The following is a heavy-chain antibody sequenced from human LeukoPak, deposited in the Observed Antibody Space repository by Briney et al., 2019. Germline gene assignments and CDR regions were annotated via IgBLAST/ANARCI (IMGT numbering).Heavy chain of an antibody. CDR1: GDSISSGGSY. CDR2: IYYSGTT. V-gene: IGHV4-31*03. J-gene: IGHJ6*02. D-gene: IGHD2-2*01. CDR3: ARAACSSTSCYAGYYYGMDV. Sequence: SETLSLTCTVSGDSISSGGSYSSWTRQHPGEGLEWIGYIYYSGTTQYNPSLKSRVTISIDTSKNQFTLKLTSVNAAVTAVYYCARAACSSTSCYAGYYYGMDVWGQGTTVTVSS.